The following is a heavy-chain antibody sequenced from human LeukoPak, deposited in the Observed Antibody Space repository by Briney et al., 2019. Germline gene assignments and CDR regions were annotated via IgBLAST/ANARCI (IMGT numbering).Heavy chain of an antibody. CDR3: ARGRTPYCGGDCYSYYYYMDV. CDR2: IKQDGSEK. Sequence: GGSLRLSCAASGLTFSSYWMSWVRQAPGKGLEWVANIKQDGSEKYYVDSVKGRFTISRDNAKNSLYLQMNSLRAEDTAVYYCARGRTPYCGGDCYSYYYYMDVWGKGTTVTVSS. J-gene: IGHJ6*03. CDR1: GLTFSSYW. V-gene: IGHV3-7*01. D-gene: IGHD2-21*01.